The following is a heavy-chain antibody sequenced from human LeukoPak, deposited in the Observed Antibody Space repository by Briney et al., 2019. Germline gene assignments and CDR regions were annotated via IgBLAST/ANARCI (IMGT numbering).Heavy chain of an antibody. CDR2: IYYSGST. CDR1: GGSNSSYY. J-gene: IGHJ4*02. V-gene: IGHV4-59*01. Sequence: PSETLSLTCTVSGGSNSSYYWSWIRQPPGKGLEWIGYIYYSGSTNYNPSLKSRVTISVDTSKNQFSLKLSSVTAADTAVYYCARSGIGYFDYWGQGTLVTVSS. CDR3: ARSGIGYFDY. D-gene: IGHD2-15*01.